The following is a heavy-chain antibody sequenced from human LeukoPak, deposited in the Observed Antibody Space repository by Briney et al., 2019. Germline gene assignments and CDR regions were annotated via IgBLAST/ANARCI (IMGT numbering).Heavy chain of an antibody. D-gene: IGHD5-12*01. CDR2: IGTAGDT. Sequence: PRGSLRLSRAASGFTFSSYDMHWVRQATGKGLEWVSAIGTAGDTYYPGSVKGRFTISRENAKNSLYLQMNSLRAGDTAVYYCARVRKYSGYYSWYFDLWGRGTLVTVSS. CDR1: GFTFSSYD. J-gene: IGHJ2*01. CDR3: ARVRKYSGYYSWYFDL. V-gene: IGHV3-13*01.